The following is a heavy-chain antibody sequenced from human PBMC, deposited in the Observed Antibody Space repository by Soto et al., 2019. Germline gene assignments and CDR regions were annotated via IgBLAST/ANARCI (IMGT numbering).Heavy chain of an antibody. CDR3: ARWGVTAFDY. J-gene: IGHJ4*01. CDR2: ISSVSYSAT. D-gene: IGHD3-10*01. V-gene: IGHV3-48*02. CDR1: VFTFRDYS. Sequence: PWGSLLLSCASSVFTFRDYSMNWIRQAPGKGLEWVSYISSVSYSATHYADSVRGRFTMSRDNAKNSLYLQMNNLRDEDTAIYYCARWGVTAFDYWGHGTLVTGS.